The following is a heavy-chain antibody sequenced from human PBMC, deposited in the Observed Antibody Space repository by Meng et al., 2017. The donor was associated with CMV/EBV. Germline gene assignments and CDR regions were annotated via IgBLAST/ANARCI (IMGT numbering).Heavy chain of an antibody. CDR3: ARVGRTSCYDY. CDR2: IYYSGST. CDR1: GGSISSGDYY. V-gene: IGHV4-30-4*08. Sequence: VPLPESGPGLVKPSQTLSLTGTVSGGSISSGDYYWSWIRQPPGKGLEWIGYIYYSGSTYYNPSLKSRVTISVDTSKNQFSLKLSSVTAADTAVYYCARVGRTSCYDYWGQGTLVTVSS. D-gene: IGHD2-2*01. J-gene: IGHJ4*02.